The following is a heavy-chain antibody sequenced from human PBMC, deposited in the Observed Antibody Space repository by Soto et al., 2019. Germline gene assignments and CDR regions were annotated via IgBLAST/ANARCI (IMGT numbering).Heavy chain of an antibody. CDR2: INHSGST. V-gene: IGHV4-34*01. Sequence: SETLSLTCAVYGGSFSGYYWSWIRQPPGKGLEWIGEINHSGSTNYNPSLKSRVTISVDTSKNQFSLKLSSVTAADTAVYYCARSALPSPGIAAAGTVRYYYYYYMDVWGKGTTVTVSS. D-gene: IGHD6-13*01. CDR1: GGSFSGYY. CDR3: ARSALPSPGIAAAGTVRYYYYYYMDV. J-gene: IGHJ6*03.